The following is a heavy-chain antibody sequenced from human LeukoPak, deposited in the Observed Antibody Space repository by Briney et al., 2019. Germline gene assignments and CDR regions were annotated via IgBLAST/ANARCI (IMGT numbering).Heavy chain of an antibody. Sequence: AASVKVSCKASGYTFTAYFMHWVRQAPGQGLEWMGWINPNSGGTNYAQKFQGWVTMTRDTSISTAYMELSRLRSDDTAVYYCARDRNYGDYVAYYYGMDVWGQGTTVTVSS. CDR1: GYTFTAYF. D-gene: IGHD4-17*01. V-gene: IGHV1-2*04. CDR2: INPNSGGT. J-gene: IGHJ6*02. CDR3: ARDRNYGDYVAYYYGMDV.